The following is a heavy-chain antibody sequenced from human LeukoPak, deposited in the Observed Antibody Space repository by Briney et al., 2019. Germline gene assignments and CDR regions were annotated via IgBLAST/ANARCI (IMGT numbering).Heavy chain of an antibody. Sequence: SQTLSLTCAISGDXVSSNSAAWTWXXXSPSRGLEWLGRTYYRSKWFHDYALSVKSRVTINPDTSKNQFSLRLNSVTPEDTAVYYCARXTWXYYYNYYDIDVWGQGTTVTVSS. V-gene: IGHV6-1*01. CDR3: ARXTWXYYYNYYDIDV. CDR2: TYYRSKWFH. J-gene: IGHJ6*02. D-gene: IGHD1-7*01. CDR1: GDXVSSNSAA.